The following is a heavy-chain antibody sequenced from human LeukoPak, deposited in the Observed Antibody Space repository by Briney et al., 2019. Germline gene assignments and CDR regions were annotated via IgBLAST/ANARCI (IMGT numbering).Heavy chain of an antibody. Sequence: GGSLRLSCAASGFTFDDYAMHWVRQAPGKGLEWVSLISGDGGSTYYADSVKGRFTISRDNSKNSLYLQMNSLRTEDTALYYCAKDTMDTAMVNPGMCDYWGRGTLVTVSS. CDR1: GFTFDDYA. CDR3: AKDTMDTAMVNPGMCDY. J-gene: IGHJ4*02. CDR2: ISGDGGST. V-gene: IGHV3-43*02. D-gene: IGHD5-18*01.